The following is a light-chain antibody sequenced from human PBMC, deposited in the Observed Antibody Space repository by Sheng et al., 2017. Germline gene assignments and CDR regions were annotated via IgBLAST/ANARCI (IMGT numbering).Light chain of an antibody. V-gene: IGLV1-40*01. CDR2: GDT. J-gene: IGLJ3*02. Sequence: QSVLTQPPSASGTPGQRVTISCSGSSSNIGSNTVNWYQQLPGTAPKLLIYGDTIRPSGVPDRFSGSKSGTSASLAITGLQADDEADYYCQSHDSSLSGSRVFGGGTKLTVL. CDR1: SSNIGSNT. CDR3: QSHDSSLSGSRV.